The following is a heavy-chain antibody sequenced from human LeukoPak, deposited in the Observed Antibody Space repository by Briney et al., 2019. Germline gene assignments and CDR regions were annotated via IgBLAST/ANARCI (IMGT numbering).Heavy chain of an antibody. CDR1: GFTVSSNY. CDR3: ARGYGSGSPTNFDY. D-gene: IGHD3-10*01. CDR2: IYGDGTT. J-gene: IGHJ4*02. Sequence: GGSLRLSCAASGFTVSSNYMSWVRQAPGKGLEWVSVIYGDGTTYYADSVKGRFTISRDNSKNTLYLQMNSLRAEDAAVYYCARGYGSGSPTNFDYWGQGTLVTVSS. V-gene: IGHV3-66*01.